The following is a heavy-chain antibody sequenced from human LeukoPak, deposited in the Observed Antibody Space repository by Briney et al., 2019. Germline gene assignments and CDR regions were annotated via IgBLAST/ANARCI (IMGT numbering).Heavy chain of an antibody. J-gene: IGHJ4*02. V-gene: IGHV4-34*01. Sequence: SETLSLTCAVYGGSFSGYYWSWIRQPPGKGLEWIGEINHSGSTNYNPSLKSRVTISVDTSKNQFSPKLSSVTAADTAVYYCARGSLTVGAPKYSSSWYHYWGQGTLVTVSS. D-gene: IGHD6-13*01. CDR1: GGSFSGYY. CDR3: ARGSLTVGAPKYSSSWYHY. CDR2: INHSGST.